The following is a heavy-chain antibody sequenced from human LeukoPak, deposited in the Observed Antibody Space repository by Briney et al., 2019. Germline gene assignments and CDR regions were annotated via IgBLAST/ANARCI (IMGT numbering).Heavy chain of an antibody. D-gene: IGHD6-13*01. V-gene: IGHV4-59*01. CDR3: ARDISGYSSQHPDAFDI. J-gene: IGHJ3*02. CDR1: GGSISSYY. CDR2: IYYSGST. Sequence: SQTLSLTCTVSGGSISSYYWSWIRQPPGKGLEWIGYIYYSGSTNYNPSLKSRVTISVDTSKNQFSLKLSSVTAADTAVYYCARDISGYSSQHPDAFDIWGQGTMVTVSS.